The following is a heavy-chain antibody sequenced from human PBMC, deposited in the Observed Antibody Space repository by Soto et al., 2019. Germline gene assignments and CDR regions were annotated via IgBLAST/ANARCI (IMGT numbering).Heavy chain of an antibody. J-gene: IGHJ6*02. CDR3: ARDMVRGVYYYYYGMDV. V-gene: IGHV4-38-2*02. CDR1: GYSISSGYY. D-gene: IGHD3-10*01. CDR2: IYHSGST. Sequence: PETVSLTCAVSGYSISSGYYWGWIRQPPGKGLEWIGSIYHSGSTYYNPPLKCRVTISVDTSKNQFSLKLSPVTAADTAVYYCARDMVRGVYYYYYGMDVWGQGTTVTVS.